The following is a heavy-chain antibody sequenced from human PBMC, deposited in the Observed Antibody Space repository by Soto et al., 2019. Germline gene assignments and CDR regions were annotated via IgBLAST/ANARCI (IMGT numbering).Heavy chain of an antibody. CDR3: ANTGDYTVHY. CDR2: ISFDGSDK. Sequence: GGSLRLSCAASEITFSDYGMHWVRQAPGKGLEWVAGISFDGSDKYYADSVKGRFTISRDNSKKTLYLQVNSLRTEDTAVYFCANTGDYTVHYWCQGALVTVSS. J-gene: IGHJ4*02. D-gene: IGHD4-17*01. V-gene: IGHV3-30*18. CDR1: EITFSDYG.